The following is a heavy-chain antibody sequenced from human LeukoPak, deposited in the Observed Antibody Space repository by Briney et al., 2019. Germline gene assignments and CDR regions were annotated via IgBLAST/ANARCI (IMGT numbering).Heavy chain of an antibody. D-gene: IGHD2-21*02. CDR3: TTEYCGGDCYSPFDY. V-gene: IGHV3-15*01. CDR1: GFTFSNAW. CDR2: IKSKTDGGTT. J-gene: IGHJ4*02. Sequence: GGSLRLSCAASGFTFSNAWMSWVRQAPGKGLEWVGRIKSKTDGGTTDYAAPVKGRFTISRDESKNTLYLQMNSLKTEDTAVYYCTTEYCGGDCYSPFDYWGQGTLVTVSS.